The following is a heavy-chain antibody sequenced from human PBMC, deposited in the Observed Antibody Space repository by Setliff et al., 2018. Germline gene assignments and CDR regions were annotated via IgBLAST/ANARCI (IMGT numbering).Heavy chain of an antibody. J-gene: IGHJ6*03. V-gene: IGHV4-34*01. CDR3: TRQASPHPDSSGYYYDLKFYYYMDV. Sequence: SETLSLTCAVYGESFSGYFWSWIRQTPEKGLEWIGEISHSGSARYNPSLESRVTMSVDTSKNQISLKLTSVTAADTAVYYCTRQASPHPDSSGYYYDLKFYYYMDVWGKGTTVTVS. CDR1: GESFSGYF. D-gene: IGHD3-22*01. CDR2: ISHSGSA.